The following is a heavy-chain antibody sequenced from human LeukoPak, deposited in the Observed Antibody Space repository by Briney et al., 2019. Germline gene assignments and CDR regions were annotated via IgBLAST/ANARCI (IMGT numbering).Heavy chain of an antibody. V-gene: IGHV3-23*01. CDR1: GFTFSSYA. D-gene: IGHD6-13*01. CDR2: ISGSGGST. J-gene: IGHJ4*02. Sequence: GGSLRLSCAASGFTFSSYAMSWDRQAPGKGLEWVSAISGSGGSTYYADSVKGRFTISRDNSKNTLYLQMNSLRAEDTAVYYCAKWPVGQQLVSEWLEGGYFDYWGQGTLVTVSS. CDR3: AKWPVGQQLVSEWLEGGYFDY.